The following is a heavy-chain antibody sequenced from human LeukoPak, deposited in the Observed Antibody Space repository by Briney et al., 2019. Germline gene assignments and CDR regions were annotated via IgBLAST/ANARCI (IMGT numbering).Heavy chain of an antibody. J-gene: IGHJ5*02. CDR3: AREFWVANAPGSWVDP. CDR1: GDSISSGAYS. V-gene: IGHV4-30-2*01. Sequence: SETLSLTCAVSGDSISSGAYSWSWIRQPPGKGLEWIGYIFRTGHTYYTPPLKSRVTISVDTSKNQFSLKLTSMTVADTAVYYCAREFWVANAPGSWVDPWGQGIPVTVSS. CDR2: IFRTGHT. D-gene: IGHD3-16*01.